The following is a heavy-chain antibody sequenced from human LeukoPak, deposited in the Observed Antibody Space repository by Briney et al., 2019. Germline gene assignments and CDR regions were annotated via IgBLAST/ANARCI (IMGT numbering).Heavy chain of an antibody. D-gene: IGHD4-17*01. Sequence: GGSLRLSCAASEFTVSSNYMSWVRQAPGRGLEWVSVIYSGGSTYYADSVKGRFTISRDNSKNTLYLQMNSLRAEDTAVYYCPRDSMTTVTTLHYWGQGTLVTVSS. V-gene: IGHV3-66*01. J-gene: IGHJ4*02. CDR1: EFTVSSNY. CDR2: IYSGGST. CDR3: PRDSMTTVTTLHY.